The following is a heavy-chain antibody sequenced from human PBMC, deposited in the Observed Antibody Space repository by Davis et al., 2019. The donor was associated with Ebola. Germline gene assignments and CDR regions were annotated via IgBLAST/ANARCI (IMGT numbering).Heavy chain of an antibody. CDR2: MNPNSGNT. Sequence: ASVKVSCKASGYTFTSYDINWVRQATGQGLEWMGWMNPNSGNTGYAQKFQGRVTMTRNTPISTAYMELSSLRSEDTAVYYCARWARLYYYYGMDVWGQGTTVTVSS. CDR3: ARWARLYYYYGMDV. CDR1: GYTFTSYD. J-gene: IGHJ6*02. V-gene: IGHV1-8*01. D-gene: IGHD6-6*01.